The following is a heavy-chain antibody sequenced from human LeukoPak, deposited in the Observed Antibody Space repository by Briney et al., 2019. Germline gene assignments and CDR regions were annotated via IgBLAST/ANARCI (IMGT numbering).Heavy chain of an antibody. D-gene: IGHD4-17*01. CDR2: ISGSGGST. CDR3: AKDLSYGDMFDY. J-gene: IGHJ4*02. V-gene: IGHV3-23*01. Sequence: TGGSLILSCAASGFTFSSYAMSWVRQAPGKGLEWVSAISGSGGSTYYADSVKGRFTISRDNSKNTLYLQMNSLRAEDTAVYYCAKDLSYGDMFDYWGQGTLVTVSS. CDR1: GFTFSSYA.